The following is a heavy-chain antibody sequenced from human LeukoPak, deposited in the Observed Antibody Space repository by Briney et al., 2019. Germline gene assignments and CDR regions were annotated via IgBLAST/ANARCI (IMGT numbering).Heavy chain of an antibody. CDR3: ATYSILNAREFRY. D-gene: IGHD4-11*01. CDR1: GFTFDDYG. CDR2: VQHIGGET. V-gene: IGHV3-7*01. J-gene: IGHJ1*01. Sequence: GGSLRLSCAASGFTFDDYGMSWVRQAPGKGLEWVANVQHIGGETYYVDSVKGRFTISRDNAKNSVYLQMNSLGADDTAVYYCATYSILNAREFRYWGQGTLVTVTS.